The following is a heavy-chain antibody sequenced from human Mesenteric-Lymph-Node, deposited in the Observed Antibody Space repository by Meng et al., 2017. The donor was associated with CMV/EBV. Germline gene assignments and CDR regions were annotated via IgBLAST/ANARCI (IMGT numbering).Heavy chain of an antibody. CDR1: GGSFSGYY. Sequence: GSLRLSCAVYGGSFSGYYWSWIRQPPGKGLEWIGEINHSGSTNYNPSLKSRVTISVDTSKNQFSLKLSSVTAADTAVYYCATDMADCSSTSCYSVWGQGTLVTVSS. J-gene: IGHJ4*02. V-gene: IGHV4-34*01. CDR3: ATDMADCSSTSCYSV. D-gene: IGHD2-2*01. CDR2: INHSGST.